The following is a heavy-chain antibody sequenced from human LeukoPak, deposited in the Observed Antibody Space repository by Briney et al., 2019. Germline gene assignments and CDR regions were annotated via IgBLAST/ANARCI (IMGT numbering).Heavy chain of an antibody. CDR3: ARGYCSGTSCYDYYYGMDV. CDR2: TYYRSKWYN. J-gene: IGHJ6*02. D-gene: IGHD2-2*01. Sequence: SQALSLTCAISGDSVSSNSAAWNWIRQSPSRGLEWLGRTYYRSKWYNDYAVSVKSRITINPDTSKNQFSLQLNSVTPEDTAVYYCARGYCSGTSCYDYYYGMDVWGQGTTVTVSS. CDR1: GDSVSSNSAA. V-gene: IGHV6-1*01.